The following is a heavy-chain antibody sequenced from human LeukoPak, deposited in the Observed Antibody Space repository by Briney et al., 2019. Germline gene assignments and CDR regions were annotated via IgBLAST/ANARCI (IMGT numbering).Heavy chain of an antibody. Sequence: PGGSLRLSCAASGFTFSNYAMSWVRQAPGKGLEWIGSIYYSGSTYYNPSLKSRVTISVDTSKNQFSLKLSSVTAADTAVYYCATHLPDYDYIWGSYRLSRFDYWGQGTLVTVSS. D-gene: IGHD3-16*02. J-gene: IGHJ4*02. V-gene: IGHV4-59*05. CDR3: ATHLPDYDYIWGSYRLSRFDY. CDR2: IYYSGST. CDR1: GFTFSNYA.